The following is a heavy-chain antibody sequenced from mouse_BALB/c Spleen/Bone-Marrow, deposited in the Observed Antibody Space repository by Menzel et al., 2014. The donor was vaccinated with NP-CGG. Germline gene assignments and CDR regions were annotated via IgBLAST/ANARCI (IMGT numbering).Heavy chain of an antibody. D-gene: IGHD3-1*01. J-gene: IGHJ2*01. V-gene: IGHV5-6-5*01. CDR2: ISSGGST. CDR3: AGGDIPRYYFDY. Sequence: EVQGVESGGGLVKPGGSLKLSCAASGFIFSRYAMSWVRQTPEKRLEWVASISSGGSTSFPDSVKGRFTISRDNARNILYLQMSSLRSEDTAMYYCAGGDIPRYYFDYWGQGTTLTVSS. CDR1: GFIFSRYA.